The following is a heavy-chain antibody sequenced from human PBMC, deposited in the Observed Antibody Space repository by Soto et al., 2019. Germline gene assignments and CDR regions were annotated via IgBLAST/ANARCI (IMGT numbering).Heavy chain of an antibody. V-gene: IGHV3-30*18. CDR1: GFTFSTYG. Sequence: QVQLVESGGGEVQPGRSLTISCAASGFTFSTYGMNWVRQTPGKGLEGVAVISYDGTNKFYSDSVKGRFTISRDNFKNTLTLQMNSLRADDTAVYSCAKDLQSYGDYDYYCYGMDVWGLGTRGTVSS. D-gene: IGHD4-17*01. CDR2: ISYDGTNK. J-gene: IGHJ6*02. CDR3: AKDLQSYGDYDYYCYGMDV.